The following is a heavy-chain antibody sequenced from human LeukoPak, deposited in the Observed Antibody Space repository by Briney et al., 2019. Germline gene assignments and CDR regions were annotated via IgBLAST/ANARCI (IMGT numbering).Heavy chain of an antibody. CDR2: ISYDGSNK. J-gene: IGHJ4*02. V-gene: IGHV3-30*04. CDR3: ARVGMVYSYGCPVDY. D-gene: IGHD5-18*01. CDR1: GFTFSSYA. Sequence: GGSLRLSCAASGFTFSSYAMHWVRQAPGKGLEWVAVISYDGSNKYYADSVKGRFTISRDNSKNTLYLQMNSLRAEDTAVYYCARVGMVYSYGCPVDYWGQGTLVTVSS.